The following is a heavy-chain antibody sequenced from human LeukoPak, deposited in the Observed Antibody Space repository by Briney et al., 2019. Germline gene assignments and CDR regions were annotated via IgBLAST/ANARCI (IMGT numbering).Heavy chain of an antibody. J-gene: IGHJ4*02. CDR3: AREGDYGDYFDY. V-gene: IGHV3-21*01. D-gene: IGHD4-17*01. Sequence: GGSLRLSCEASGFTFSNYTINWVRQPPGKRPEWVSAISRTSSYIYYADSVKGRFVISRDNAKNTLYLQMNSLRDEDTAVYYCAREGDYGDYFDYWGQGTLVTVSS. CDR1: GFTFSNYT. CDR2: ISRTSSYI.